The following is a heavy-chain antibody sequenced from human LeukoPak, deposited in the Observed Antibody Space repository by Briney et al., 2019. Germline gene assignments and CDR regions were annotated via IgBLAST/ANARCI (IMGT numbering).Heavy chain of an antibody. CDR3: AKSTYYYDTFVNAFDF. Sequence: SETLSLTCTVSGGSVSTTHYWGWIRQPPGKGLEWIGSIYYGGSTSYNASLRSRVTTSVDTSKSQFSLKLSSVTAADTAVYYCAKSTYYYDTFVNAFDFWGQGTVVTVSS. V-gene: IGHV4-39*07. CDR1: GGSVSTTHY. CDR2: IYYGGST. D-gene: IGHD3-22*01. J-gene: IGHJ3*01.